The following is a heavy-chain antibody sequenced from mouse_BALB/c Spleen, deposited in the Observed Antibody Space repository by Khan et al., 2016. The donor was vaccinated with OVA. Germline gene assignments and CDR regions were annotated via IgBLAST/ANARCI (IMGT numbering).Heavy chain of an antibody. CDR3: ERDIIGY. Sequence: QVRLQQSGAELAKPGASVKMSCKASGYTFSNYWIHWVKQRPGQGLEWIGYINPSSDYTYYNQTFNDKATLTTDKSSSTAYMQLSSLTSEDSAVYYCERDIIGYWGQGTTRTVAS. CDR1: GYTFSNYW. CDR2: INPSSDYT. J-gene: IGHJ2*01. V-gene: IGHV1-7*01. D-gene: IGHD1-3*01.